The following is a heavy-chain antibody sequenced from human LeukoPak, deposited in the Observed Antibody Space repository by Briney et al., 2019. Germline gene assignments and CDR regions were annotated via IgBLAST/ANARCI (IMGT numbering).Heavy chain of an antibody. J-gene: IGHJ6*02. CDR3: ARDLGYCSGGSCYYYGMDV. V-gene: IGHV3-21*01. CDR2: ISSSSYI. CDR1: GFTFSSYS. Sequence: GGSLRLSCAASGFTFSSYSMNWVRQAPGEGLEWVSSISSSSYIYYADSAKGRFTISRDNAKNSLYLQMNSLRAEDTAVYYCARDLGYCSGGSCYYYGMDVWGQGTTVTVSS. D-gene: IGHD2-15*01.